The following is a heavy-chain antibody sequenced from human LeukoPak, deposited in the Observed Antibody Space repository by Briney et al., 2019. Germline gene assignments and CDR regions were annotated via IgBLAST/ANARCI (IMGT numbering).Heavy chain of an antibody. D-gene: IGHD3-22*01. CDR1: GGSISSYY. J-gene: IGHJ4*02. V-gene: IGHV4-59*01. CDR2: IYYSGST. CDR3: ASYYYDSSGYLIDY. Sequence: SETLSLTCTVSGGSISSYYWSWLRQPPGKGLEWLGYIYYSGSTNYNPSLKSRVTISVDTSKNQFSLKLSSVTAADTAVYYCASYYYDSSGYLIDYWGQGTLVTVSS.